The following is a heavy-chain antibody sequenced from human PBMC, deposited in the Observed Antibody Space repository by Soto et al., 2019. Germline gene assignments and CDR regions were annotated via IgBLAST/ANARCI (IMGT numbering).Heavy chain of an antibody. J-gene: IGHJ6*03. CDR2: IYYSGST. Sequence: ETLSLTCTVSGGSISSYYWSWIRQPPGKGLEWIGYIYYSGSTNYNPSLKSRVTISVDTSKNQFSLKLSSVTAADTAVYYCACRTREDYQSYTHFRCKGITVTVSS. CDR3: ACRTREDYQSYTHF. V-gene: IGHV4-59*08. D-gene: IGHD2-2*01. CDR1: GGSISSYY.